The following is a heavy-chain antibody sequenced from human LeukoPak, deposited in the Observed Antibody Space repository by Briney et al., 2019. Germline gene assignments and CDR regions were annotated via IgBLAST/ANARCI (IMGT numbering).Heavy chain of an antibody. V-gene: IGHV3-23*01. CDR3: ARGLRYLDS. J-gene: IGHJ4*02. D-gene: IGHD3-16*01. CDR1: GFTFTSYD. Sequence: PGGSLRLSCAASGFTFTSYDMRWVRQAPGKGLEWVSGIGPSGSRTYYADSVKGRFTISRDNSKSTLYLQMDSPRAEDTAVYYCARGLRYLDSWGQGVLVTVSS. CDR2: IGPSGSRT.